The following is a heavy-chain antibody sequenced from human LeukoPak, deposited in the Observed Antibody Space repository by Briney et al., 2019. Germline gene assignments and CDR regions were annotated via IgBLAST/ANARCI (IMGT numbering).Heavy chain of an antibody. V-gene: IGHV1-2*06. J-gene: IGHJ4*02. CDR2: INPNSGGT. CDR3: ASGYSSSSGFDY. CDR1: GYTFTSYY. Sequence: ASVKVSCKASGYTFTSYYMDWVRQAPGQGLEWMGRINPNSGGTNFAQKFHGRVTMTRDTSITTAYMELSRLKSDDTAVYYCASGYSSSSGFDYWGQGTLVTVSS. D-gene: IGHD6-6*01.